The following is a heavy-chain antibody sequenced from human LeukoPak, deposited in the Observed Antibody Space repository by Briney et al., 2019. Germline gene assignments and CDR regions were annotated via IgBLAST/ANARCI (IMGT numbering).Heavy chain of an antibody. J-gene: IGHJ4*02. Sequence: SVKVSCKASGGTFSSYAISWVRQAPGQGLEWMRGIIPIFGTANYAQKFQGRVTITADESTSTAYMELSSLRSEDTAVYYCAGGGYSGYEALPYYFDYWGQGTLVTVSS. D-gene: IGHD5-12*01. CDR1: GGTFSSYA. CDR2: IIPIFGTA. V-gene: IGHV1-69*01. CDR3: AGGGYSGYEALPYYFDY.